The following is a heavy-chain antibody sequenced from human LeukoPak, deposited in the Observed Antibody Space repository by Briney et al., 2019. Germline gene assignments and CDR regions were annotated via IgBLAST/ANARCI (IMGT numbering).Heavy chain of an antibody. CDR3: ASTGTYYYYYMDV. Sequence: SETLSLTCTVPGGTISSYYWSWIRQPPGKGLEWIGYIYTSGSTNYNPSLKSRVTISVDTSKNQFSLKLSSVTAADTAVYYCASTGTYYYYYMDVWGKGTTVTVSS. V-gene: IGHV4-4*09. CDR1: GGTISSYY. J-gene: IGHJ6*03. D-gene: IGHD1-14*01. CDR2: IYTSGST.